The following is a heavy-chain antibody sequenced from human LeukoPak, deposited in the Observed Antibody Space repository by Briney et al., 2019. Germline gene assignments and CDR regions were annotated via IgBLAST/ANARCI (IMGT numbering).Heavy chain of an antibody. V-gene: IGHV3-48*03. CDR2: ISQSSDKT. D-gene: IGHD3-16*01. Sequence: GRSLRLSCAASGFDFSNYEMDWVRQAPGKGLEWISYISQSSDKTYYADSVEGRFTISRDNAKSALYLQIKTLRVEDTAVYYCVTDRPRRGVYWGQGTLVTVSS. CDR1: GFDFSNYE. J-gene: IGHJ4*02. CDR3: VTDRPRRGVY.